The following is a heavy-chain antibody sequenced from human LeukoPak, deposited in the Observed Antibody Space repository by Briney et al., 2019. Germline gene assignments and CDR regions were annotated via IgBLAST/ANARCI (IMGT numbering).Heavy chain of an antibody. CDR3: ASLDYYDSSGSRFFDY. CDR2: IIPILGIA. V-gene: IGHV1-69*02. J-gene: IGHJ4*02. CDR1: GGTFSSYT. Sequence: SVKVSCKASGGTFSSYTISWVQQAPGQGLEWMGRIIPILGIANYAQKFQGRVTITADKSTSTAYMELSSLRSEDTAVYYCASLDYYDSSGSRFFDYWGQGTLVTVSS. D-gene: IGHD3-22*01.